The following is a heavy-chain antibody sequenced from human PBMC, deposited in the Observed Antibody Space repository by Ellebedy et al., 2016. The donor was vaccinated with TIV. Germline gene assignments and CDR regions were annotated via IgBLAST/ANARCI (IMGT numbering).Heavy chain of an antibody. CDR2: NYHSGTT. CDR3: ARAAWYGELCSFDY. J-gene: IGHJ4*02. V-gene: IGHV4-39*07. D-gene: IGHD3-10*01. CDR1: GGSISISTYY. Sequence: MPSETLSLTCTVSGGSISISTYYWGWLRQPPGKGLEWIGNNYHSGTTWYNPSLKSRVTISIDTYKNQFSLSRNSLTAADTAVYYCARAAWYGELCSFDYWGQGTLVTVSS.